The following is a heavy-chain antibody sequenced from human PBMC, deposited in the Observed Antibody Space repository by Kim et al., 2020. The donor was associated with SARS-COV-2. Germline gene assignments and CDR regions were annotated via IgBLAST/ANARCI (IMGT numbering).Heavy chain of an antibody. CDR3: ARVSGEGSIRQNDFDY. CDR1: GFTFTNYD. Sequence: ASVKVSCKVSGFTFTNYDIHWVRQATGQGLEWMGWMNPNSGSTGYAQKFQGRVTLTRDTSTSTAYMELSSLRSEDTAVYFCARVSGEGSIRQNDFDYWGQGTVVTVSS. J-gene: IGHJ4*02. CDR2: MNPNSGST. V-gene: IGHV1-8*01. D-gene: IGHD1-26*01.